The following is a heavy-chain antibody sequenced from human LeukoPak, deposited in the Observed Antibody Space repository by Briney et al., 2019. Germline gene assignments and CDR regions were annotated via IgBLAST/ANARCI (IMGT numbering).Heavy chain of an antibody. V-gene: IGHV1-3*01. D-gene: IGHD1-1*01. CDR1: GFTFSSYA. CDR3: ARYNWNDAGWFDP. J-gene: IGHJ5*02. Sequence: PGGSLRLSCAASGFTFSSYAMHWVRQAPGQRLEWMGWINAGNGNTKYSQKFQGRVTITRDTSASTAYMELSSLRSEDTAVYYCARYNWNDAGWFDPWGQGTLVTVSS. CDR2: INAGNGNT.